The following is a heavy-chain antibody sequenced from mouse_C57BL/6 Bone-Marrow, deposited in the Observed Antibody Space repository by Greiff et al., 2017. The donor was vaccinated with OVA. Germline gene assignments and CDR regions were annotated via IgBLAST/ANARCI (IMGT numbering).Heavy chain of an antibody. CDR3: AIYYSNYAWFAY. CDR2: INPNNGGT. J-gene: IGHJ3*01. V-gene: IGHV1-26*01. D-gene: IGHD2-5*01. Sequence: VKQSHGKSLEWIGDINPNNGGTSYNQKFKGKATLTVDKSSSTAYMELRSLTSEDSAVYYCAIYYSNYAWFAYWGQGTLVTVSA.